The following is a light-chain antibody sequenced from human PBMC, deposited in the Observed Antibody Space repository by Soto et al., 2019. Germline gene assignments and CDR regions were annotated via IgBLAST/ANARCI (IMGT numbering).Light chain of an antibody. CDR3: QQYYSTPRT. CDR2: WAS. J-gene: IGKJ2*01. CDR1: QSVLYSSNNKNY. V-gene: IGKV4-1*01. Sequence: DIVMTQSPDSLAVSLGERATINCKSSQSVLYSSNNKNYLAWYQQKPGQPPKLLIYWASTRESGVPDRVSGSGSWTDFNLTISSLQAEDVAVYSCQQYYSTPRTFGQGNKLEIK.